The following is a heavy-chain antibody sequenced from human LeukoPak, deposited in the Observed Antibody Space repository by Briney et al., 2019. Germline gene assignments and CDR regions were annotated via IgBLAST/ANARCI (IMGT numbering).Heavy chain of an antibody. J-gene: IGHJ5*02. V-gene: IGHV1-18*01. Sequence: ASVKVSCKASGYTFTSYGISWVRQAPGQGLEWMGWISAYNGNTNYAQKLQGRVTMTTDTSTSTAYMELRSLRSDDTAVYYCARTRYYYDSGGYTLNWFDPWGQGTLVTVSS. CDR3: ARTRYYYDSGGYTLNWFDP. CDR1: GYTFTSYG. CDR2: ISAYNGNT. D-gene: IGHD3-22*01.